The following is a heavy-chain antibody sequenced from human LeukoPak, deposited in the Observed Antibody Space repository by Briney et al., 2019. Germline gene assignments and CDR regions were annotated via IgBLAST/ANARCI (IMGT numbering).Heavy chain of an antibody. D-gene: IGHD5-24*01. CDR3: ARDYKYAFDN. CDR1: GFTFSGYA. J-gene: IGHJ4*02. V-gene: IGHV3-23*01. Sequence: GGSLRLSCAASGFTFSGYAMSWVRQAPGKGREWVSAISGSGGNTKYADSLKGRFTISGDKAKNSLYLQMNSLRVEDTAVYYCARDYKYAFDNWGQGTLVTVSS. CDR2: ISGSGGNT.